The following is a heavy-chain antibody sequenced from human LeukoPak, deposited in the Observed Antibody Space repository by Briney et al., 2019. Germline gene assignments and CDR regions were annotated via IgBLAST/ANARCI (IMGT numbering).Heavy chain of an antibody. CDR2: IYYSGST. Sequence: SQTLSLTCTVSGGSISSYYWSWIRQPPGKGLEWIGYIYYSGSTNYNPSLKSRVTISVDTSKNQFSLKLSSVTAADTAVYYCARGLPSSIRLYFDYWGQGTLVTVSS. V-gene: IGHV4-59*01. J-gene: IGHJ4*02. D-gene: IGHD2-2*01. CDR3: ARGLPSSIRLYFDY. CDR1: GGSISSYY.